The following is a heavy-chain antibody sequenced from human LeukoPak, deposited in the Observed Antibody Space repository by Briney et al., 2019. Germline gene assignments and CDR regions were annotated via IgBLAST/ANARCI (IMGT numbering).Heavy chain of an antibody. CDR1: GYNFLNYG. Sequence: ASVKVSCTASGYNFLNYGISWVRQAPGQGLEWMGWISGKTGNINYAQKFQARATMTRDTSTSTAYMELRSLRSDDTAVYFCARRFLNSHPIYYYMDVWAKGTTVIVSS. CDR3: ARRFLNSHPIYYYMDV. J-gene: IGHJ6*03. CDR2: ISGKTGNI. V-gene: IGHV1-18*01. D-gene: IGHD2-21*01.